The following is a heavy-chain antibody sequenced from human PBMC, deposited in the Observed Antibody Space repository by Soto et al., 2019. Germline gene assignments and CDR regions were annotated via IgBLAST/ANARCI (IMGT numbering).Heavy chain of an antibody. CDR2: MYESGTT. J-gene: IGHJ4*02. Sequence: PSETLSLTCAVSGGSISSGGYSWSWIRQPPGKGLEWIGYMYESGTTYYNPSLKSRVTISVDTSKNQFSLKLSSVTAADTAVYYCARRYGDCFDYWGQGTLVTVSS. D-gene: IGHD4-17*01. CDR3: ARRYGDCFDY. CDR1: GGSISSGGYS. V-gene: IGHV4-30-2*01.